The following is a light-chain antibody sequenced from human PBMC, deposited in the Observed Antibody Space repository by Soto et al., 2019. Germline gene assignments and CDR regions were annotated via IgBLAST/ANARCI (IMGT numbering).Light chain of an antibody. CDR2: GAS. J-gene: IGKJ5*01. CDR1: QSVSSSY. V-gene: IGKV3-20*01. Sequence: EIVLTQSPGTLSLSPGERATLSCRASQSVSSSYLAWYQQKPGQAPRLLIYGASSRATGIPDRFSGSGSGTDFTLTINRLEPEDFAVYYCQQYGSSLSITFGQGTRLEI. CDR3: QQYGSSLSIT.